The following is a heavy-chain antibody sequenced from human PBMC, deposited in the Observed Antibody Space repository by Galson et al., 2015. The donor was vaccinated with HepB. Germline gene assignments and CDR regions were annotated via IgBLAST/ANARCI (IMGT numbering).Heavy chain of an antibody. CDR2: MNPNSGKT. CDR1: GYTFTSYD. Sequence: GYTFTSYDINWVRQATGQGLEWMGWMNPNSGKTGYAQKFQGRVTMTRDTSIGTAYMELSSLRPEDTAVYYCARAAKWHHDFWSGYLSGSWFDPWGQGTLVTVSS. D-gene: IGHD3-3*01. CDR3: ARAAKWHHDFWSGYLSGSWFDP. J-gene: IGHJ5*02. V-gene: IGHV1-8*01.